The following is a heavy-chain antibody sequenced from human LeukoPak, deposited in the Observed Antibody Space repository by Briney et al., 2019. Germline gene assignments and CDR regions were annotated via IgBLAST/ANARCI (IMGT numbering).Heavy chain of an antibody. CDR1: GGSISSGGYY. V-gene: IGHV4-31*03. Sequence: PSQTLSLTCTVSGGSISSGGYYWSWIRQHPGKGLEGIGYIYYSGSTYYNPSLKSRVTISVDTSKNQFSLKLSSVTAADTAVYYCARDRITMVRGVIIGTAFDYWGQGTLVTVSS. D-gene: IGHD3-10*01. CDR2: IYYSGST. CDR3: ARDRITMVRGVIIGTAFDY. J-gene: IGHJ4*02.